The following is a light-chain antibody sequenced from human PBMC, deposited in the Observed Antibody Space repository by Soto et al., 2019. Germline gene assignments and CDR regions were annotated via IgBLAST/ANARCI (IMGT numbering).Light chain of an antibody. Sequence: QSALTQPAPVSGSPGQSITISCTGTSSDVGGYNYVSWYQQHPGKAPKLMIYEVTNRPSGVSDRFSGSKSGNTASLTISGLQAEDEADYYCGSYTTSSTWVFGGGTQLTVL. CDR2: EVT. CDR3: GSYTTSSTWV. J-gene: IGLJ3*02. V-gene: IGLV2-14*01. CDR1: SSDVGGYNY.